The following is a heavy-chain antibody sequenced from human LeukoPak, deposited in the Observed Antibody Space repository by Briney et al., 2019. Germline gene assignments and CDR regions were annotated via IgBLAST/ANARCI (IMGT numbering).Heavy chain of an antibody. V-gene: IGHV3-23*01. CDR2: VSGGGERT. D-gene: IGHD2-2*01. CDR1: GFTFSNFV. J-gene: IGHJ3*02. Sequence: SGGSLRLSCAASGFTFSNFVLNWVRQAPGKGLEWVSAVSGGGERTYTADSVKGRFTISRDNSRNTLYLQMTSLRAEDTAVYYCAKGDPAFDAFDIWGQGTMVTVSS. CDR3: AKGDPAFDAFDI.